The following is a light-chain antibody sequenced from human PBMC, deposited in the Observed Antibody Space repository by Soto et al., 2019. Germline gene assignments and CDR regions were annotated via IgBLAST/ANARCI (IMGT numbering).Light chain of an antibody. CDR2: AAS. CDR1: QRVDSY. J-gene: IGKJ1*01. CDR3: QQTYNSVAT. Sequence: DLQVTQSPSSLSASVGDSVTLSCQTSQRVDSYIHWYQHQSGKPPKLLIYAASTLQDGVPSRFSGGGSGTDFSLIITGLQPGDSATYYCQQTYNSVATFGQGTKV. V-gene: IGKV1-39*01.